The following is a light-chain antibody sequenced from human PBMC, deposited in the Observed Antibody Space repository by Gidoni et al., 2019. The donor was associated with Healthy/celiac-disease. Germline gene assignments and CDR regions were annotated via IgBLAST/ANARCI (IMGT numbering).Light chain of an antibody. CDR1: QSISSW. Sequence: DIQMTQSLSTLSASVGDRVTITCRASQSISSWLAWCQQKPGKAPKLLIYDASSLESGVPSRFSGSGSGTEFTLTISSLQPDDFATYYCQQYNSYSPYTFGQGTKLEIK. CDR3: QQYNSYSPYT. J-gene: IGKJ2*01. CDR2: DAS. V-gene: IGKV1-5*01.